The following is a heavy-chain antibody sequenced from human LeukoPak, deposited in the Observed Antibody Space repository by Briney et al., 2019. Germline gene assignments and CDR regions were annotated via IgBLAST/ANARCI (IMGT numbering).Heavy chain of an antibody. Sequence: PSETLSLTCTVSGGSINSSTCFWGWIRQPPGKGLEWIANIHYTGNTYYKASLMSRVTILIDTSKNQFSLRVSSVTAADTAVYYCARWYVDVVVVAATPMVLPDYWGQGTLVTVSS. V-gene: IGHV4-39*07. CDR2: IHYTGNT. CDR1: GGSINSSTCF. D-gene: IGHD2-15*01. J-gene: IGHJ4*02. CDR3: ARWYVDVVVVAATPMVLPDY.